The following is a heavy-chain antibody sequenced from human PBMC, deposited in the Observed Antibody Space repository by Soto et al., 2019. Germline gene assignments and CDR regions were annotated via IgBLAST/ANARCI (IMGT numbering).Heavy chain of an antibody. CDR2: IYYSGST. V-gene: IGHV4-59*01. CDR3: ARGGVAGTTYT. J-gene: IGHJ5*02. Sequence: SETLSLTCTVSGGSISSYYCSWIRQPPGKGLEWIGYIYYSGSTNYNPSLKSRVTISVDTSKNQFSLKLSSVTAADTAVYYCARGGVAGTTYTWGQGTLVTVSS. CDR1: GGSISSYY. D-gene: IGHD6-19*01.